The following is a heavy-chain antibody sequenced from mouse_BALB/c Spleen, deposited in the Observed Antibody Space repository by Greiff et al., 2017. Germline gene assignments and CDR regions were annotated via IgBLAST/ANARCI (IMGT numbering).Heavy chain of an antibody. CDR2: ISDGGSYT. V-gene: IGHV5-4*02. Sequence: EVQGVESGGGLVKPGGSLKLSCAASGFTFSDYYMYWVRQTPEKRLEWVATISDGGSYTYYPDSVKGRFTISRDNAKNNLYLQMSSLKSEDTAMYYCARGLGRYYFDYWGQGTTLTVSS. CDR3: ARGLGRYYFDY. CDR1: GFTFSDYY. D-gene: IGHD4-1*01. J-gene: IGHJ2*01.